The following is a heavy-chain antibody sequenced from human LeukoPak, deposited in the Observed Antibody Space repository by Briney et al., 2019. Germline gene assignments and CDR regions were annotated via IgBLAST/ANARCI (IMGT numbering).Heavy chain of an antibody. J-gene: IGHJ4*02. CDR2: IYPGDSET. CDR1: GYSSSSYC. Sequence: GESLKISWKGSGYSSSSYCIAWVRQMPGKGLEWIGIIYPGDSETRYSPSFQGQVTISADKSINTGYLQWTSLKASDTAMYYCARTDCGSGSPLDYWGQGTLVTVSS. V-gene: IGHV5-51*01. CDR3: ARTDCGSGSPLDY. D-gene: IGHD3-10*01.